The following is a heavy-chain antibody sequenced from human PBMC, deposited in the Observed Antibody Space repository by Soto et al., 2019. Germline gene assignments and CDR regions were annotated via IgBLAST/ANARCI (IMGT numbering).Heavy chain of an antibody. V-gene: IGHV4-39*01. Sequence: QLQLQESGPGLVKPSETLSLTCTVSGGSISSSSYYWGWLRQPPGKGLEWIGSIYYSGSTYYNPSLKSRVTISVDTSKNQFSLKLSSVTAADTAVYYCARQRQWLVRGDFDYWGQGTLVTVSS. CDR2: IYYSGST. D-gene: IGHD6-19*01. CDR1: GGSISSSSYY. J-gene: IGHJ4*02. CDR3: ARQRQWLVRGDFDY.